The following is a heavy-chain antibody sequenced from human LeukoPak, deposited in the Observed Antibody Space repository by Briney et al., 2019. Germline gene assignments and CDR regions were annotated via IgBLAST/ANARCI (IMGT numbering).Heavy chain of an antibody. D-gene: IGHD6-25*01. CDR1: GGSISSYY. Sequence: SETLSLTCTVSGGSISSYYWSWIRQPPGKGLEWIGYIYYSGSTSYNPSLKSRVTISVDTSKNQFSLRLTSVTAADTAVYYCARGRLPIDYWGQGTLVTVSS. CDR3: ARGRLPIDY. CDR2: IYYSGST. V-gene: IGHV4-59*08. J-gene: IGHJ4*02.